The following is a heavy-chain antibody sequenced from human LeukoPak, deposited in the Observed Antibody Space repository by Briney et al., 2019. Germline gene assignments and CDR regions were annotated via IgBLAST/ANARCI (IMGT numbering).Heavy chain of an antibody. CDR3: ARDHRVYSSSPDYYFDY. V-gene: IGHV1-69*05. D-gene: IGHD6-6*01. Sequence: SVKVSCKASGGTFSSYAISWVRQAPRQGLEWIGGIIPTFGTANYAQKFQGRVTITTDESTSTAYMELSSLRSEDTAVYYCARDHRVYSSSPDYYFDYWGQGTLVTVSS. J-gene: IGHJ4*02. CDR2: IIPTFGTA. CDR1: GGTFSSYA.